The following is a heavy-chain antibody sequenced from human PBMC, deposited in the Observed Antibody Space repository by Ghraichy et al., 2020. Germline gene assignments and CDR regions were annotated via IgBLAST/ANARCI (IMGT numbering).Heavy chain of an antibody. CDR3: AKDLTSGDYAEYFQH. J-gene: IGHJ1*01. D-gene: IGHD4-17*01. CDR2: ISGSGGST. V-gene: IGHV3-23*01. CDR1: GFTFSSYA. Sequence: GESLNISCAASGFTFSSYAMSWVRQAPGKGLEWVSAISGSGGSTYYADSVKGRFTISRDNSKNTLYLQMNSLRAEDTAVYYCAKDLTSGDYAEYFQHWGQGTLVTVSS.